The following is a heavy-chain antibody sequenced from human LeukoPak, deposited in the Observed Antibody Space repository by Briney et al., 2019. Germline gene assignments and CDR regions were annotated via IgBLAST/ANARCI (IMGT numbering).Heavy chain of an antibody. D-gene: IGHD3-22*01. J-gene: IGHJ4*02. Sequence: SVKVSCKASGGTFSSYAVSWVRQAPGQGLEWMGRIIPIFGTANYAQKFQGRVTITTDESTSTAYMELSSLRSEDTAVYYCARANFKGLTYYYDSSGYSDWGQGTLVTVSS. CDR3: ARANFKGLTYYYDSSGYSD. CDR1: GGTFSSYA. CDR2: IIPIFGTA. V-gene: IGHV1-69*05.